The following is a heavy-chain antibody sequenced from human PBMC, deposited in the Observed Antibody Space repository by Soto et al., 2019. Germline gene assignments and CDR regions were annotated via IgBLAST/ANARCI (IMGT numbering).Heavy chain of an antibody. V-gene: IGHV3-30*18. J-gene: IGHJ4*02. Sequence: QVQLVESGGGVVQPGRSLRLSCAASGFTFSHYAMHWVRQAPGKGLEWVALMSYDGSNEYYADSVKGRFTISRDNSKHSPYLQMNCLRAEDTAVCCCAKAGSHNLDYWGQGTLVTVSS. D-gene: IGHD1-26*01. CDR2: MSYDGSNE. CDR3: AKAGSHNLDY. CDR1: GFTFSHYA.